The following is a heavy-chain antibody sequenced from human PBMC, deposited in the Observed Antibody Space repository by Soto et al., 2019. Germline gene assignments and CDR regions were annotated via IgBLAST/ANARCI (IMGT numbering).Heavy chain of an antibody. CDR1: GGSVSSGSYY. J-gene: IGHJ4*02. D-gene: IGHD3-3*01. V-gene: IGHV4-61*01. Sequence: PSETLSLTCTVSGGSVSSGSYYWSWIRQPPGKGLEWIGSVFYSGSTDYNPSLKSRLTITRDTSKNQFSLKLNSVTAADTAVYYCARGRVPGDYWGQGMLGTVSS. CDR2: VFYSGST. CDR3: ARGRVPGDY.